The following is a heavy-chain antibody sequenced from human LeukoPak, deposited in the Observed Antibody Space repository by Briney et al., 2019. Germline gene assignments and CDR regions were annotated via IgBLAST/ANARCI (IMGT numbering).Heavy chain of an antibody. J-gene: IGHJ4*02. CDR2: IYHSGST. CDR1: GGSISSGGYS. D-gene: IGHD4-17*01. Sequence: SETLSLTCAVSGGSISSGGYSWSWIRQPPGRGLEWIGYIYHSGSTYYNPSLKSRVTISVDRSKNQFSLKLSSVTAADTAVYYCARREYGAFDYWGQGTLVTVSS. V-gene: IGHV4-30-2*01. CDR3: ARREYGAFDY.